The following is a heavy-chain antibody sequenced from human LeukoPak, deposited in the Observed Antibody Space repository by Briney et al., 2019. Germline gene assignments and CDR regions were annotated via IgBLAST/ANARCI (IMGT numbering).Heavy chain of an antibody. CDR1: GFTFSSYW. Sequence: GGSLRLSCAASGFTFSSYWMHWVRQAPGKGLVWVSCINSDGSNTRYADSVKGRFTISRDNAKNTLYLQMNSLRAEDTAVYYCARVRDGLGEYWGQGTLVTVSS. V-gene: IGHV3-74*01. J-gene: IGHJ4*02. D-gene: IGHD3-16*01. CDR3: ARVRDGLGEY. CDR2: INSDGSNT.